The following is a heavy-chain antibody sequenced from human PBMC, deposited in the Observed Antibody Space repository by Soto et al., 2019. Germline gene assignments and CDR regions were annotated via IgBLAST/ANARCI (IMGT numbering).Heavy chain of an antibody. CDR1: GGSFSGYY. Sequence: ETLSLTCAVYGGSFSGYYWSWIRQPPGKGLEWIGEINHSGSTNYNPSLKSRVTISVDTSKNQFSLKLSSVTAADTAVYYCARIAVAETHYFDYWGQGTLVTVSS. V-gene: IGHV4-34*01. CDR3: ARIAVAETHYFDY. D-gene: IGHD6-19*01. CDR2: INHSGST. J-gene: IGHJ4*02.